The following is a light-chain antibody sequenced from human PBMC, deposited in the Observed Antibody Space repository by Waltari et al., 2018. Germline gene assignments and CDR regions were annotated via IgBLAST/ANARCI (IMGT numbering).Light chain of an antibody. CDR1: HIETQS. Sequence: YVVTQPPSVSVAPGQTATLTCGGQHIETQSVNWYQQKSGQAPVLVMFYDTDRPPGIPARFSGSNSGNTATLTISWVEAGDEADYHCQVWDDTTNSGVFGGGTRLTVL. V-gene: IGLV3-21*04. CDR3: QVWDDTTNSGV. J-gene: IGLJ3*02. CDR2: YDT.